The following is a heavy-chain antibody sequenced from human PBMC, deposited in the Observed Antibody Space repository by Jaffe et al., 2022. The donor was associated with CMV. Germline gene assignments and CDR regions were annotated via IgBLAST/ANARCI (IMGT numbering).Heavy chain of an antibody. J-gene: IGHJ4*02. V-gene: IGHV4-39*01. CDR3: ARFSTESAAGSLDY. CDR1: GGSISSSSYY. CDR2: IYYSGST. Sequence: QLQLQESGPGLVKPSETLSLTCTVSGGSISSSSYYWGWIRQPPGKGLEWIGSIYYSGSTYYNPSLKSRVTISVDTSKNQFSLKLSSVTAADTAVYYCARFSTESAAGSLDYWGQGTLVTVSS. D-gene: IGHD6-13*01.